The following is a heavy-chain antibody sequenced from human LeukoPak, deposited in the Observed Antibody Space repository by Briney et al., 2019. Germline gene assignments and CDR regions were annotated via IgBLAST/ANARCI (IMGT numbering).Heavy chain of an antibody. CDR2: IYYSGST. CDR1: GGSISSSSYY. D-gene: IGHD6-13*01. Sequence: SETLSLTCTVSGGSISSSSYYWGWIRQPPGKGLEWIGSIYYSGSTYYNPSLKSRVTISVDTSKNQFSLKLSSVTAADTAVYCCARHDHSSSWYDYWGQGTLVTVSS. J-gene: IGHJ4*02. CDR3: ARHDHSSSWYDY. V-gene: IGHV4-39*01.